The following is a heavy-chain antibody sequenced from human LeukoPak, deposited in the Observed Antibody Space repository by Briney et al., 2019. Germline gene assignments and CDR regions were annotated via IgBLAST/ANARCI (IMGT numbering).Heavy chain of an antibody. CDR1: GYSFTSYW. V-gene: IGHV5-51*01. D-gene: IGHD2-15*01. Sequence: RGESLKISCKGSGYSFTSYWIGWVRQMPGKGLEWMGIIYPDDSDTRYSPSFQGQVTISADKSISAAYLQWSSLKASDTAMYYCARLPKAYCSGGICSPFDYWGQGTLVTVSS. J-gene: IGHJ4*02. CDR3: ARLPKAYCSGGICSPFDY. CDR2: IYPDDSDT.